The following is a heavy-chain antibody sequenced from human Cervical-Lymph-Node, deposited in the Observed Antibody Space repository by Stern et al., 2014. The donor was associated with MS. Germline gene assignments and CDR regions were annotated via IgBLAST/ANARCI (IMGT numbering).Heavy chain of an antibody. CDR1: GFTFSSYA. Sequence: VKLVESGGGLVQPGGSLRLSCVASGFTFSSYAMSWVRQAPGKGLEWVSTISGSGDRTSYADSVKGRFTISRDNSKNTLYLQMNSLRAEDTAVYYCAKDLEGATMYYFDYWGQGSLVTVSS. J-gene: IGHJ4*02. V-gene: IGHV3-23*04. CDR3: AKDLEGATMYYFDY. D-gene: IGHD1-26*01. CDR2: ISGSGDRT.